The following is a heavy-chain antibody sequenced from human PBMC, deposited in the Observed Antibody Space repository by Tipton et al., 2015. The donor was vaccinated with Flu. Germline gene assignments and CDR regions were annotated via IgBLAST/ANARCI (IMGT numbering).Heavy chain of an antibody. CDR2: INAGNGNT. CDR3: ARGGLDPSRHYGMDV. Sequence: QLVQSGAEVKKPGASVKVSCKASGYTFTSYAMHWVRQAPGQRLEWMGWINAGNGNTKYSQEFQGRVTITRDTSASTAYMELSSLRSEEMAVYYCARGGLDPSRHYGMDVWGQGTTVTVSS. J-gene: IGHJ6*02. CDR1: GYTFTSYA. V-gene: IGHV1-3*03. D-gene: IGHD3-10*01.